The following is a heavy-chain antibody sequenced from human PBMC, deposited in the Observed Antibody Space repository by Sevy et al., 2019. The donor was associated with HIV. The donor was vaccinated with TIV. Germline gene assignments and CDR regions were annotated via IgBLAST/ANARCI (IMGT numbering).Heavy chain of an antibody. CDR2: FDPEDGKT. D-gene: IGHD3-22*01. J-gene: IGHJ4*02. Sequence: ASVKVSCKVSGHTLSEFAMHWVRLAPGKGLEWMGTFDPEDGKTLHAQKFQGRVTMTEDTSTDTAYMEVNNLRSEDTAVYYCATTKDYYDCSGYPFDYWGQGTLVTVSS. CDR1: GHTLSEFA. V-gene: IGHV1-24*01. CDR3: ATTKDYYDCSGYPFDY.